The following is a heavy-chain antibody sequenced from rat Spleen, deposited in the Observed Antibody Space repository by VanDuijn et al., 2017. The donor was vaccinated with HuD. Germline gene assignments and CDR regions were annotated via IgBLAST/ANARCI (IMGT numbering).Heavy chain of an antibody. V-gene: IGHV3-3*01. CDR1: DYSITSSYR. CDR2: INSEGTT. Sequence: EMQLQESGPGLERPSQSLSLTCSVTDYSITSSYRWSWIRKFPGNKLEWMGYINSEGTTNYNPSLKSRISITRDTSKNQFFLQVNSVTTEDTATYYCARDNNYKAYWGQGVMVTVSS. D-gene: IGHD1-10*01. CDR3: ARDNNYKAY. J-gene: IGHJ2*01.